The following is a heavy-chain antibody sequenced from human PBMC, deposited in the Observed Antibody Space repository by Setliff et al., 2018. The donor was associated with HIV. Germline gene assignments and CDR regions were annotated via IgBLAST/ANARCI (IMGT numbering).Heavy chain of an antibody. D-gene: IGHD4-17*01. CDR3: ARDPTTALHPPLNWFDP. CDR2: ISTYSGST. J-gene: IGHJ5*02. V-gene: IGHV1-18*01. CDR1: GYTFTNYG. Sequence: GASVKVSCKASGYTFTNYGITWLRQAPRQGPEWMGWISTYSGSTKYAENLQGRVTMTTDTSTSTAYMELRSLRSDDTAVYYCARDPTTALHPPLNWFDPWGQGTLVTVSS.